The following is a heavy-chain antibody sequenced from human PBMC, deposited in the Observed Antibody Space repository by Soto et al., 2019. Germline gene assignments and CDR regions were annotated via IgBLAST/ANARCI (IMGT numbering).Heavy chain of an antibody. CDR3: ARSRLYSSSSNYYYYGMDV. V-gene: IGHV1-18*04. CDR1: GYTFTSYG. J-gene: IGHJ6*02. Sequence: GASVKVSCNASGYTFTSYGISWVRQAPGQGLEWMGWISAYNGNTNYAQKLQGRVTMTTDTSTSTAYMELRSLRSDDTAVYYCARSRLYSSSSNYYYYGMDVWGQGTTVTVSS. CDR2: ISAYNGNT. D-gene: IGHD6-6*01.